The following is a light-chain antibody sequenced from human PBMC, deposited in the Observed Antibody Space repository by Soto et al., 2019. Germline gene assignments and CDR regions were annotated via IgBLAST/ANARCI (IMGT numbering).Light chain of an antibody. CDR2: RAS. Sequence: MVMTQSPATLSVSPGERATLSCRASQNIYSNVAWYQQRPGQAPRLLIYRASTRAPGIPARFSGSGSGTEFTLTISSLQSEDFTVYSCLQYHNLWAFGQGTKVDIK. CDR1: QNIYSN. CDR3: LQYHNLWA. V-gene: IGKV3-15*01. J-gene: IGKJ1*01.